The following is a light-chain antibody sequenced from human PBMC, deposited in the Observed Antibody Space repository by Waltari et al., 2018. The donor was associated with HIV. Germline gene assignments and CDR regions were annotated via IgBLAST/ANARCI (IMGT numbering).Light chain of an antibody. Sequence: QSTLTQPPSASGSPGQSVTISCTGTSSDIGGYNYVSWYQQHPGKAPKLIMTEVTKRPSGVPVRFSGSKSGNTASLTGSGLQADDEALYYCSSFAPTNKFYVLFGGGTTLTVL. CDR1: SSDIGGYNY. CDR2: EVT. J-gene: IGLJ2*01. CDR3: SSFAPTNKFYVL. V-gene: IGLV2-8*01.